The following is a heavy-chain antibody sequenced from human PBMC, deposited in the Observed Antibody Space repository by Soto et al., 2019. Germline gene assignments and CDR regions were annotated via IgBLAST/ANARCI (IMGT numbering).Heavy chain of an antibody. CDR2: IHPSGST. D-gene: IGHD2-2*01. CDR1: GGSFSGYY. J-gene: IGHJ5*02. CDR3: ARCSLVVVPAPGFDP. V-gene: IGHV4-34*01. Sequence: PSETLSLTCAVYGGSFSGYYWTWIRQPPGKGLEWIGEIHPSGSTNYNPSLKSRVTISVDTSKNQFSLKLSSVSAADTALYYCARCSLVVVPAPGFDPWGRGTLVTVSS.